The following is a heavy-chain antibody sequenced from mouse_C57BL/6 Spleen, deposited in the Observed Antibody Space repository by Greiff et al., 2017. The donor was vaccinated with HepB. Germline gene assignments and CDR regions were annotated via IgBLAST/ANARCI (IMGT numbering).Heavy chain of an antibody. J-gene: IGHJ3*01. Sequence: EVQLQQSGAELVRPGASVKLSCTASGFNIKDDYMHWVKQRPEQGLEWIGWIDPENGDTEYASKFQGKATITADTSSNTAYLQLSSLTSEDTAVYYCTTRDYSWFAYWGQGTLVTVSA. CDR2: IDPENGDT. V-gene: IGHV14-4*01. CDR1: GFNIKDDY. CDR3: TTRDYSWFAY. D-gene: IGHD1-1*01.